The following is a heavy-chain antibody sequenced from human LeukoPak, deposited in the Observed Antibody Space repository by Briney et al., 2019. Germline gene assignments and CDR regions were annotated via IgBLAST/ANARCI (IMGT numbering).Heavy chain of an antibody. Sequence: ESSETLSLTCTVSGGAISSSTYFWAWIRQPPGKGLEWIGIIYYTGITYYNSFLKSRVTISIDSSKNQFSLKLSSVTAADTAVYYCATVLGGYYPHFDYWGQGILVTVSS. CDR1: GGAISSSTYF. V-gene: IGHV4-39*07. J-gene: IGHJ4*02. CDR2: IYYTGIT. D-gene: IGHD3-22*01. CDR3: ATVLGGYYPHFDY.